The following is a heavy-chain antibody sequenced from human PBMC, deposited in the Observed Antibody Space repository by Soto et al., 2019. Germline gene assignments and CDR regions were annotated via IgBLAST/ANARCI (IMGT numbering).Heavy chain of an antibody. J-gene: IGHJ5*02. CDR2: IYYSGTT. D-gene: IGHD3-10*01. V-gene: IGHV4-39*01. CDR3: TRHVGGLLWFGESTVGP. Sequence: SETLSLTCTVSGGSISSSSYYWGWIRQPPGKGLEWIGSIYYSGTTFYNSSLKSRVTISVDTSKNQFSLNLSSVTAADTAVYYCTRHVGGLLWFGESTVGPWGQGTLVTVSS. CDR1: GGSISSSSYY.